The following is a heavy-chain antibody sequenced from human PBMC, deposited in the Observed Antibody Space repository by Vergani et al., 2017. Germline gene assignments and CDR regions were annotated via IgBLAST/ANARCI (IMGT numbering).Heavy chain of an antibody. V-gene: IGHV4-39*07. CDR2: IYYSGST. CDR3: AREGPYCSGGSCYGRGWFDP. CDR1: GGSISSSSYY. Sequence: QLQLQESGPGLVKPSETLSLTCTVSGGSISSSSYYWGWIRQPPGKGLEWIGSIYYSGSTYYNPSLKSRVTISVDTSKNQFSLNLSSVTAADTAVYYCAREGPYCSGGSCYGRGWFDPWGQGTLVTVSS. J-gene: IGHJ5*02. D-gene: IGHD2-15*01.